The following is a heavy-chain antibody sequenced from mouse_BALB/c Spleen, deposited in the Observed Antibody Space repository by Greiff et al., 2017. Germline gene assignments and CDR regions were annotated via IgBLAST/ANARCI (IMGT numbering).Heavy chain of an antibody. D-gene: IGHD1-1*01. CDR1: GYTFTSYW. J-gene: IGHJ2*01. CDR3: ARGPTVVANFDY. CDR2: INPSTGYT. V-gene: IGHV1-7*01. Sequence: VQLQQSGAELAKPGASVKMSCKASGYTFTSYWMHWVKQRPGQGLEWIGYINPSTGYTEYNQKFKDKATLTADKSSSTAYMQLSSLTSEDSAVYYCARGPTVVANFDYWGQGTTLTVSS.